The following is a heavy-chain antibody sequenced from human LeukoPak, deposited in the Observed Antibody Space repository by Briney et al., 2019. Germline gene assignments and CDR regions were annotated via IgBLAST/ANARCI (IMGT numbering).Heavy chain of an antibody. J-gene: IGHJ4*02. CDR1: GGSVSSGSYY. CDR2: IYYSGGT. D-gene: IGHD7-27*01. CDR3: ARGANWGSPFDY. V-gene: IGHV4-61*01. Sequence: PSETLSLTCTVSGGSVSSGSYYWSWIRQPPGKGLEWIGYIYYSGGTNYNPSLKSRVTISVDTSKNQFSLKLSSVTAADTAVYYCARGANWGSPFDYWGQGTLVTVSS.